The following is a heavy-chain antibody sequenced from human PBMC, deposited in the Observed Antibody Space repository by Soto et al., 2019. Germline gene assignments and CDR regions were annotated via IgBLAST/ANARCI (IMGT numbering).Heavy chain of an antibody. V-gene: IGHV3-53*01. D-gene: IGHD1-7*01. J-gene: IGHJ4*02. CDR1: GGSVNFNY. CDR2: LYSVGET. CDR3: AKDCRRLALSGSAFDS. Sequence: EVVLVQSGGGLIHPGGSLRLSCAVSGGSVNFNYMSWVRQSPGRGLEWVAFLYSVGETYYGDAVKGRFTISRDDVKNILSLDMSDLRAEDTAVYYCAKDCRRLALSGSAFDSWGQGALVSVSS.